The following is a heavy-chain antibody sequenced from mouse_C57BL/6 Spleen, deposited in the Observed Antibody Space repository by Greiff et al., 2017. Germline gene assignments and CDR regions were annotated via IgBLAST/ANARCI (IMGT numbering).Heavy chain of an antibody. CDR2: ISSGSSTI. CDR1: GFTFSDYG. CDR3: ARIYGTGYFDV. Sequence: EVKVVESGGGLVKPGGSLKLSCAASGFTFSDYGMHWVRQAPEKGLEWVAYISSGSSTIYYADTVKGRFTISRDNAKNTLFLQMTSLRSEDTAMYYCARIYGTGYFDVWGTGTTVTVSS. J-gene: IGHJ1*03. V-gene: IGHV5-17*01. D-gene: IGHD1-1*01.